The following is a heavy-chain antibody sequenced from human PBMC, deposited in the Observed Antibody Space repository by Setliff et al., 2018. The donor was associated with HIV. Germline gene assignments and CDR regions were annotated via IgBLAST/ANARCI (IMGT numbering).Heavy chain of an antibody. CDR1: GYTFTSYY. Sequence: ASVKVSCKASGYTFTSYYIHWVRQAPGQGLEGMGVIHPSGCSTSYSQHFQDRVTMTRDTSTSTVYMELSSLRSEDTAVYYCARVRYCSGGSCYGGEYWFDPWGQGTLVTVSS. CDR3: ARVRYCSGGSCYGGEYWFDP. CDR2: IHPSGCST. J-gene: IGHJ5*02. V-gene: IGHV1-46*01. D-gene: IGHD2-15*01.